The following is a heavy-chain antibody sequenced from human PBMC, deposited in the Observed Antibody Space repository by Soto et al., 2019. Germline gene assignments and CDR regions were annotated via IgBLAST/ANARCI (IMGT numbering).Heavy chain of an antibody. Sequence: GGSLSLSCAASGFPFSSYAMSWVRQAPGKGLEWVSAISGSGGSTYYADSVKGRFTISRDNSKNTLYLQMNSLRAEDTAVYYCAKDRGWLRWLDYWGQGTLVTVSS. D-gene: IGHD5-12*01. J-gene: IGHJ4*02. CDR3: AKDRGWLRWLDY. V-gene: IGHV3-23*01. CDR1: GFPFSSYA. CDR2: ISGSGGST.